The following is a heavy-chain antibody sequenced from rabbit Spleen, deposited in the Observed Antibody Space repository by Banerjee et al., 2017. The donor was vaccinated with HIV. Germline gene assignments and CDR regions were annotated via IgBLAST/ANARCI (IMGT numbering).Heavy chain of an antibody. J-gene: IGHJ4*01. Sequence: QQQLVEFGGGLVKPGASLTLTCKASGFSFSDRDVMCWVRQAPGKGLEWIACINASTGKPVYATWAKGRFTISRTSSTTVTLRMTSLTAADRATYFCARDLVGVIGWNFYLWGQGTLVTVS. D-gene: IGHD1-1*01. CDR2: INASTGKP. CDR3: ARDLVGVIGWNFYL. V-gene: IGHV1S45*01. CDR1: GFSFSDRDV.